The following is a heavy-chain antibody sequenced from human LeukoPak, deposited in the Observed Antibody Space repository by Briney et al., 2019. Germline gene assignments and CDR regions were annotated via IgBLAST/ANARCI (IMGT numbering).Heavy chain of an antibody. CDR3: ASNPPNTGDFYY. CDR2: MSPNSGDT. J-gene: IGHJ4*02. V-gene: IGHV1-8*02. CDR1: GSTFTGYY. Sequence: ASVKVSCKASGSTFTGYYMHWVRQAPGQGLEWMGWMSPNSGDTGYAQKFQGRVSMTRDTPISTAYMELSSLRSEDTAVYYCASNPPNTGDFYYWGLGSLVTVSS. D-gene: IGHD1-1*01.